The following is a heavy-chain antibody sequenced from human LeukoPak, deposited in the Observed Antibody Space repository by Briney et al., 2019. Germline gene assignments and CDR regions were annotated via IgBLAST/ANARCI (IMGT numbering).Heavy chain of an antibody. Sequence: SQTLSLTCTVSGGSINSGSYSWTWLRQPAGKGLEWIGRIHISGSTHYTPSLKSRVTISIDTSKNEFSLKLSSVTAADTAVYYCARAERSGYFGNGVAFDIWGQGTMVTVSS. CDR3: ARAERSGYFGNGVAFDI. CDR1: GGSINSGSYS. CDR2: IHISGST. V-gene: IGHV4-61*02. J-gene: IGHJ3*02. D-gene: IGHD3-22*01.